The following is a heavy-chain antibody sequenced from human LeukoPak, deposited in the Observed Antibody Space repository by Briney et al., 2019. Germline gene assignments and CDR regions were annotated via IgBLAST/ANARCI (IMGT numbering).Heavy chain of an antibody. CDR2: LYYSWSA. V-gene: IGHV4-59*01. CDR3: ASYHFRGDTSHYFDY. Sequence: SETLSLTCSVSGGSIRTYYWSWIRQPPGKGLEWIGYLYYSWSANYNPSLKSRVTISVDTSRNQFSLKLSSVTAADTAVYFCASYHFRGDTSHYFDYWGQGTLVTVSS. CDR1: GGSIRTYY. J-gene: IGHJ4*02. D-gene: IGHD3-10*02.